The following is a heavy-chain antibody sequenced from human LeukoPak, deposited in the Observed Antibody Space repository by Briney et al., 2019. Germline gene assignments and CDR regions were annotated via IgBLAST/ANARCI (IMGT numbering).Heavy chain of an antibody. Sequence: GGSLSLSCAASGFTFSSYGMHWVRQAPGKGLEWVAVISYDGSNKYYADSVKGRFTISRDDSKNTLYLQMNSLRAEDTAVYYCAKGGTPSGMDVWGQGTTVIVSS. J-gene: IGHJ6*02. CDR1: GFTFSSYG. D-gene: IGHD3-16*01. CDR2: ISYDGSNK. CDR3: AKGGTPSGMDV. V-gene: IGHV3-30*18.